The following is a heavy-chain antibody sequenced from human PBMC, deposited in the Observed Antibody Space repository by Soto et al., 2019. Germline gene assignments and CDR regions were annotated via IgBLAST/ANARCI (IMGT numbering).Heavy chain of an antibody. CDR3: ARGDVPNTYYDILTGYYTPITDLGPYGMDV. CDR1: GGSINSGDYH. V-gene: IGHV4-30-4*02. CDR2: IYYSGST. D-gene: IGHD3-9*01. J-gene: IGHJ6*02. Sequence: PSETLSLTCTVSGGSINSGDYHWSWIRQSPGKGLEWIGAIYYSGSTYYNPSLKSRIRISVDTSKNQFSLKLSSVTAADTAVYYCARGDVPNTYYDILTGYYTPITDLGPYGMDVWGQGTTVTVSS.